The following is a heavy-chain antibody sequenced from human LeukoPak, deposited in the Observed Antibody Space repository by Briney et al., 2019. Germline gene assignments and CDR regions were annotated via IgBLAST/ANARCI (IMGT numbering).Heavy chain of an antibody. CDR3: ARTDSNIAARRIGFDS. Sequence: GGSLRLSCAASGFTFSSYAMHWVRQAPGKGLEYVPAISSNGGSTYYANSVKGRFTISRDNSKNTLYLQMGSLRAEDMAVYYCARTDSNIAARRIGFDSWGQGTLVTVSS. D-gene: IGHD6-6*01. CDR2: ISSNGGST. CDR1: GFTFSSYA. V-gene: IGHV3-64*01. J-gene: IGHJ4*02.